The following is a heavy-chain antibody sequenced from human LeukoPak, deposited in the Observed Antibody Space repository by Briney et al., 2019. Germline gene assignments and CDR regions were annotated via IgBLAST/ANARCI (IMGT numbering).Heavy chain of an antibody. D-gene: IGHD3-22*01. V-gene: IGHV3-30*02. CDR3: VKDSTHFRVWDSYDTAGLNY. J-gene: IGHJ4*02. CDR1: GFTFSSYG. Sequence: SGGSLRLSCAASGFTFSSYGMHWVRQAPGKGLEWVAFIRYDGNNKYYADSVKGRFTVSRDNSKNTLYLQMNSLRAEDTAVYYCVKDSTHFRVWDSYDTAGLNYWGQGTLVTVFS. CDR2: IRYDGNNK.